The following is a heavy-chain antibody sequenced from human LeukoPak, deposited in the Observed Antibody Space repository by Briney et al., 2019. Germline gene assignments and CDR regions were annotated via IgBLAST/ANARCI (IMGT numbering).Heavy chain of an antibody. D-gene: IGHD2-15*01. Sequence: PSETLSLTCTVSGGSISSSSYYWGWIRQPPGKGLEWIGSIYYRGSTYYNPSLKSRVTISVDTSKHQSSLKLSSVTAADTAVYYCARRHRPTYCSGGSCYSGFDPWGQGTLVTVSS. V-gene: IGHV4-39*01. J-gene: IGHJ5*02. CDR2: IYYRGST. CDR3: ARRHRPTYCSGGSCYSGFDP. CDR1: GGSISSSSYY.